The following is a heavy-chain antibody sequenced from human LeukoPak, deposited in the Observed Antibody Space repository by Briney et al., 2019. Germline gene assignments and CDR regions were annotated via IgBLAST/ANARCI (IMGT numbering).Heavy chain of an antibody. J-gene: IGHJ4*02. D-gene: IGHD4-17*01. V-gene: IGHV3-21*01. CDR3: AKESQGRGDYKVLWTPECDY. CDR1: GFAFSAYT. CDR2: ISGVSNYI. Sequence: PGGSLRLSCAASGFAFSAYTMAWVRHAPGRGLEWVSSISGVSNYIYYADSVKGRFTISRDNSKNTLYLQMNSLRAEDTAVYYCAKESQGRGDYKVLWTPECDYWGQGTLVTVSS.